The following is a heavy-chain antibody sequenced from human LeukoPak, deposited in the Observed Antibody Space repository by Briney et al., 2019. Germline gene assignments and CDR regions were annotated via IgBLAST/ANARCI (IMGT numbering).Heavy chain of an antibody. J-gene: IGHJ3*02. Sequence: SGGSLRLSCAASGFTFSSYWMSWVRQAPGKGLEWVANIKQDGSEKYYVDSVKGRFTISRDNAKNSLYLQMNSLRAEDTAVYYCARDTSWFGEPRDAFDIWGQGTMVTVSS. V-gene: IGHV3-7*01. D-gene: IGHD3-10*01. CDR3: ARDTSWFGEPRDAFDI. CDR2: IKQDGSEK. CDR1: GFTFSSYW.